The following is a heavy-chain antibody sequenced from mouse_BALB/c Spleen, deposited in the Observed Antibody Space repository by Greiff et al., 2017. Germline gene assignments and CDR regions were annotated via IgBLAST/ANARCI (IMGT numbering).Heavy chain of an antibody. J-gene: IGHJ3*01. CDR3: ARGDYGSLSWFAY. D-gene: IGHD1-1*01. CDR1: GFSLTGYG. Sequence: VHLVESGPGLVAPSQSLSITCTVSGFSLTGYGVNWVRQPPGKGLEWLGMIWGDGSTDYNSALKSRLSISKDNSKSQVFLKMNSLQTDDTARYYCARGDYGSLSWFAYWGQGTLVTVSA. CDR2: IWGDGST. V-gene: IGHV2-6-7*01.